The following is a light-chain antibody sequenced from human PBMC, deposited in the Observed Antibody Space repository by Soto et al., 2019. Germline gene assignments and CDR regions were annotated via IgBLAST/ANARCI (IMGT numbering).Light chain of an antibody. CDR3: CSYYYYSYAGGASVV. V-gene: IGLV2-23*02. Sequence: QSALTQPASVSGSPGQSITISCTGTSSDVGSYNLVSWYQQHPGKAPKVMIYEVNKRPSGVSNRFSGSKSGNTASLTISGLQAEDEAEYYCCSYYYYSYAGGASVVFGGGTKVTVL. CDR1: SSDVGSYNL. J-gene: IGLJ2*01. CDR2: EVN.